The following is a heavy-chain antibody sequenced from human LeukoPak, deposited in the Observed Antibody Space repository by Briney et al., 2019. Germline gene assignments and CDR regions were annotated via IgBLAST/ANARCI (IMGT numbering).Heavy chain of an antibody. V-gene: IGHV3-23*01. CDR2: ISGSGGST. CDR3: AKATSGEAGGDFDY. D-gene: IGHD3-10*01. CDR1: GFTFSSYA. Sequence: GGSLRLSCAASGFTFSSYAMSWVRQAPGKGLEWVSAISGSGGSTYYADSVKGRFTTSRDNSKNTLYLQMNSLRAKDTAVYYCAKATSGEAGGDFDYWGQGTLVTVSS. J-gene: IGHJ4*02.